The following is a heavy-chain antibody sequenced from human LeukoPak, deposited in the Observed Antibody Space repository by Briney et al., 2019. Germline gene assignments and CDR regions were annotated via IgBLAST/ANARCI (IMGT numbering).Heavy chain of an antibody. V-gene: IGHV3-66*01. CDR3: AVVIAIRQFDY. J-gene: IGHJ4*02. Sequence: GGSLRLSCAASGFTVSSNYMSWVRQAPGKGLEWVSVIYSGGSTYYADSVKGRFTISRDNFKNTLYLQMNSLRAEDTAVYYCAVVIAIRQFDYWGQGTLVTVSS. CDR2: IYSGGST. CDR1: GFTVSSNY. D-gene: IGHD2-21*01.